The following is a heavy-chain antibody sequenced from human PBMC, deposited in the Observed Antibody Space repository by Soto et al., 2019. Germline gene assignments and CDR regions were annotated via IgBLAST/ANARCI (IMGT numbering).Heavy chain of an antibody. Sequence: PSQTLSLTCAISGDSVSSNSAAWNWIRQSSSRGLEWLGRTYFRSKWYTGYAPSVKSRITINPDTSKNQFSPQLTSVTPEDTAVYYCTDRDVQYWGQGTLVTVSS. CDR2: TYFRSKWYT. J-gene: IGHJ4*02. CDR3: TDRDVQY. V-gene: IGHV6-1*01. CDR1: GDSVSSNSAA.